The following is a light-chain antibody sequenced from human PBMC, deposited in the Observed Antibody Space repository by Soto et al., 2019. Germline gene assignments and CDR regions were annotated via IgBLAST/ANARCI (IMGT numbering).Light chain of an antibody. V-gene: IGKV1-39*01. J-gene: IGKJ1*01. CDR1: QSISRH. CDR3: QQSDNTRT. Sequence: DIQMTQSPSSLSASVGDRVTITCRASQSISRHLNWYQQKPGKAPKLLIYAASSLQSGVPSRFSGSGSGTDFTLTISSLQPEDFATYYCQQSDNTRTFGQGTKVEVK. CDR2: AAS.